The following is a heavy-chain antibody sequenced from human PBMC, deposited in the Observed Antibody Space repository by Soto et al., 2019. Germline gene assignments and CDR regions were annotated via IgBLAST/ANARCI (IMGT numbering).Heavy chain of an antibody. Sequence: EVQLVESGGGLVQPGRSLRLSCAASGFTFDDYAMHWVRQAPGKGLEWVSGISWNSGSIGYADSVKGRFTISRDNAKNSLYLPMNSRRAEDTALYYCAKDRGLVLSFYFDYWGQGTLVTVSS. CDR3: AKDRGLVLSFYFDY. J-gene: IGHJ4*02. D-gene: IGHD6-19*01. V-gene: IGHV3-9*01. CDR1: GFTFDDYA. CDR2: ISWNSGSI.